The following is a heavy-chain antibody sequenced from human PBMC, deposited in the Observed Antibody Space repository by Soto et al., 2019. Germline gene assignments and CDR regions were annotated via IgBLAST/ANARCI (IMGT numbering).Heavy chain of an antibody. CDR2: IYYSGST. D-gene: IGHD2-15*01. CDR3: AHCSGGSGRYYYYGMDV. CDR1: GGSISSGGYY. J-gene: IGHJ6*02. V-gene: IGHV4-31*03. Sequence: TSETLSLTCTVSGGSISSGGYYWSWIRQHPGKGLEWIGYIYYSGSTYYNPSLKSRVTISVDTSKNQFSLKLSSVTAADTAVYYCAHCSGGSGRYYYYGMDVWGQGTTVTVSS.